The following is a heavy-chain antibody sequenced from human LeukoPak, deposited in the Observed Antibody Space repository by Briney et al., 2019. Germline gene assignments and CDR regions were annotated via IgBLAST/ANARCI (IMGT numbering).Heavy chain of an antibody. CDR2: ISAYNGNT. CDR1: GYTFPRYG. D-gene: IGHD6-19*01. Sequence: GASVKVSCKASGYTFPRYGISWVRQAPGQGLEWMAWISAYNGNTNYAQKLQGRVTMTTDTSTSTAYMELRSLRSDDTAVYYCARDTVPYSSGQFDYWGQGTLVTVSS. J-gene: IGHJ4*02. V-gene: IGHV1-18*01. CDR3: ARDTVPYSSGQFDY.